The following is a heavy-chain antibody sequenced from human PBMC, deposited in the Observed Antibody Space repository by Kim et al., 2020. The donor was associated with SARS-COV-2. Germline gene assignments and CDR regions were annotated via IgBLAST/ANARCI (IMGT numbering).Heavy chain of an antibody. CDR3: ARWDPMATIAGGFDP. J-gene: IGHJ5*02. D-gene: IGHD5-12*01. Sequence: SETLSLTCTVSGGSISSGDYYWSWIRQPPGKGLEWIGYIYYSGSTYYNPSLKSRVTISVDTSKNQFSLKLSSVTAADTAVYYCARWDPMATIAGGFDPWGQGTLVTVSS. CDR1: GGSISSGDYY. CDR2: IYYSGST. V-gene: IGHV4-30-4*01.